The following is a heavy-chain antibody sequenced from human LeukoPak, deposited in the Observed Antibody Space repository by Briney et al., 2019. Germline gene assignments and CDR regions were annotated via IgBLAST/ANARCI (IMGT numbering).Heavy chain of an antibody. Sequence: TGRSLRLSCAASGFTFSSHAMHWVRQAPGKGLEWVAVISYDGSNKYYVDSVKGRFTISRDNSKNTLYLQMNSLRAEDTAVYYCARVGAAYYGSGSYFDYWGQGTLVTVSS. CDR2: ISYDGSNK. J-gene: IGHJ4*02. CDR3: ARVGAAYYGSGSYFDY. V-gene: IGHV3-30*04. D-gene: IGHD3-10*01. CDR1: GFTFSSHA.